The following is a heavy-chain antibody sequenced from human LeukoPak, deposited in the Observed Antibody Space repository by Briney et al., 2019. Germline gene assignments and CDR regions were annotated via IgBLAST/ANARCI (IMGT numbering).Heavy chain of an antibody. CDR2: IKQDGSEK. Sequence: GGSLRLSCAASGFTFGGFWMSWVRQAPGKGLEWVANIKQDGSEKYYVDSVKGRFTISRDNAKNSLYLQMNSLRAEDTAVYYCARGGRYYGEYWGQGTLVTVSS. J-gene: IGHJ4*02. CDR3: ARGGRYYGEY. CDR1: GFTFGGFW. D-gene: IGHD3-3*01. V-gene: IGHV3-7*01.